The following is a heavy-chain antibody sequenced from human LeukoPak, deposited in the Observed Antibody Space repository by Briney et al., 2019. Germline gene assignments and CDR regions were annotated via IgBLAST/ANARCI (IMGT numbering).Heavy chain of an antibody. CDR2: ISSSSSTI. J-gene: IGHJ4*02. CDR1: GFTFSSYS. D-gene: IGHD2-8*01. Sequence: PGGSLRLSCAASGFTFSSYSMNWVRQAPGKGLEWVSNISSSSSTIYYADSVKGRFTISRDNAKNSLYLQMNSLRAEDTAVYYCAREAYCTNGVCYFDYWGQGTLVTVSS. V-gene: IGHV3-48*01. CDR3: AREAYCTNGVCYFDY.